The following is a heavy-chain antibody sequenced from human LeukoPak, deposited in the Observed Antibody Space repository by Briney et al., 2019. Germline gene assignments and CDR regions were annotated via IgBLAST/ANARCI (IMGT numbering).Heavy chain of an antibody. Sequence: GGSLRLSCAASGFTFSSYSMNWVRQAPGKGLEWVSSISSSSSYIYYADSVKGRFTISRDNAKNSLYLQMNSLRAEDTAVYYCARGDNWSHDAFDIWGQGTMVTVSS. J-gene: IGHJ3*02. CDR2: ISSSSSYI. V-gene: IGHV3-21*01. CDR1: GFTFSSYS. CDR3: ARGDNWSHDAFDI. D-gene: IGHD1-20*01.